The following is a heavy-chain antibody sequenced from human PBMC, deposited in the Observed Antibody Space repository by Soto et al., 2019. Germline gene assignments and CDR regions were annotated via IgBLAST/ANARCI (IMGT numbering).Heavy chain of an antibody. D-gene: IGHD4-17*01. V-gene: IGHV4-59*01. Sequence: PSETLSPTCTVSGGSIGSYHWSWVRQPPGKVLEWIASVYYTGTTNYNPSLGSRVTISIDAPENQISLKLTSVTAADTAFYYCARDTVLTGMFDLWGQGTLVTSPQ. CDR3: ARDTVLTGMFDL. CDR2: VYYTGTT. CDR1: GGSIGSYH. J-gene: IGHJ5*02.